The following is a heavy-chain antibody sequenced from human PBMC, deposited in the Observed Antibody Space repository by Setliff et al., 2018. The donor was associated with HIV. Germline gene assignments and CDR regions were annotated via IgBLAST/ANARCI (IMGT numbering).Heavy chain of an antibody. Sequence: PSETLSLTCTVSGGSISSSSYYWGWIRQPPGKGLEWIGSIYYSGTTYYNPSLKSRVTISVDTSKNQFSLKLSSVTAADTAVYYCAMGWAFDPWGQGTLVTVSS. CDR3: AMGWAFDP. V-gene: IGHV4-39*01. D-gene: IGHD6-19*01. CDR1: GGSISSSSYY. CDR2: IYYSGTT. J-gene: IGHJ5*02.